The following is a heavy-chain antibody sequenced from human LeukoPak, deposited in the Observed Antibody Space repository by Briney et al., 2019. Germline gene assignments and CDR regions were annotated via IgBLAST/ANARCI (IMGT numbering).Heavy chain of an antibody. J-gene: IGHJ4*02. D-gene: IGHD1-26*01. V-gene: IGHV3-23*01. CDR3: AKQEGWELGDYYFDY. CDR2: ISGSGDGT. CDR1: GFRFGDFA. Sequence: HPGGSLRLSCVASGFRFGDFAMSWVRLAPGKGLEWVSSISGSGDGTYYADSVKGRFTISSDNSRNTMYLQTNSLRAEDTALYYCAKQEGWELGDYYFDYWGQGTLVTVSS.